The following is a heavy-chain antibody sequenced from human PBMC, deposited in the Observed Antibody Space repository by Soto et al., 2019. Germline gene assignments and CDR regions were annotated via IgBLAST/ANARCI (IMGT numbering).Heavy chain of an antibody. J-gene: IGHJ5*02. CDR3: AREGSSYGSRWFDP. Sequence: SQTLSLTCAISGDSVSSNSAAWNWFRQSPSRGLEWLGRTYYRSKWYNDYAVSVKSRITINPDTSKNQFSLQLNSVTPEDTAVYYCAREGSSYGSRWFDPWGQGTLVTVSS. V-gene: IGHV6-1*01. CDR1: GDSVSSNSAA. D-gene: IGHD5-18*01. CDR2: TYYRSKWYN.